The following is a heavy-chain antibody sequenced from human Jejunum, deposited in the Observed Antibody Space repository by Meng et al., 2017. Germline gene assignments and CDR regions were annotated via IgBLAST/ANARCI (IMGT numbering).Heavy chain of an antibody. CDR3: AKGISGSWRYAFDI. Sequence: GGSLRLSCVASGFSLITYSMNWVRQAPGKGLEGVAKINQDGSAKDYVDSVKGRFTITRDNPKNSLYLQMNSLRAEDTALYYCAKGISGSWRYAFDIWGQGTMVTVSS. D-gene: IGHD1-26*01. CDR2: INQDGSAK. J-gene: IGHJ3*02. V-gene: IGHV3-7*03. CDR1: GFSLITYS.